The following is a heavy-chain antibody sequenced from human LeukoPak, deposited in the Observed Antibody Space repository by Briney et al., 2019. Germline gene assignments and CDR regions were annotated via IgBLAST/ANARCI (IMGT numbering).Heavy chain of an antibody. CDR3: ARVEGSGYSYGYDY. V-gene: IGHV4-38-2*02. D-gene: IGHD5-18*01. CDR1: GDSISSNFY. CDR2: IHHTGST. Sequence: PSETLSLTCTVSGDSISSNFYWGWIRQPPGKGLQWIGIIHHTGSTFYSPSLKSRLTISLDTSQNQFSLRLKSVTAADTPVYYCARVEGSGYSYGYDYWGRGTLVTVTS. J-gene: IGHJ4*02.